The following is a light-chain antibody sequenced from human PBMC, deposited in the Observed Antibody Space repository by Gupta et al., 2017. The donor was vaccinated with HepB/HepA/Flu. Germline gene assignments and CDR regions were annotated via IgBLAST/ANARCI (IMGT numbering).Light chain of an antibody. J-gene: IGLJ3*02. CDR2: DVS. Sequence: QSALTQPAPVSGSPGPSITISCTGTSSDVGGYNYVSWYQQHPGKAPKLIIYDVSNRPSGVSNRFSGSKSGNTASLTISGLQAEDEADYYCSSYTSSSTRVFGGGTKLTVL. CDR1: SSDVGGYNY. CDR3: SSYTSSSTRV. V-gene: IGLV2-14*03.